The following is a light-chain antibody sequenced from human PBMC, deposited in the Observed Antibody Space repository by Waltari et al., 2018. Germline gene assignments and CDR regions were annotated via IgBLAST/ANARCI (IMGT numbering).Light chain of an antibody. J-gene: IGKJ5*01. CDR2: LGS. CDR3: MGALQTAT. Sequence: EIVMTQSQLSLSVTPGDPTAISGRSGQRLLHSNGYNDLDWYVQKPGQSPQVLSSLGSDRASGVPDRFSRSGSVTDFTLKIRRVEAEDVVIYYCMGALQTATFGPGTRLDIK. CDR1: QRLLHSNGYND. V-gene: IGKV2-28*01.